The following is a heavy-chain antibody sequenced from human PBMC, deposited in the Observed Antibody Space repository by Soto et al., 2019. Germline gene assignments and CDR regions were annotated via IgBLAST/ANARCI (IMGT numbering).Heavy chain of an antibody. J-gene: IGHJ4*02. V-gene: IGHV1-18*01. CDR3: ASLLVPAARAYYFDY. D-gene: IGHD2-2*01. CDR1: GYTFTSYG. Sequence: ASVKVSCKGSGYTFTSYGISWVRLAPGQGLEWMGWISAYNGNTNYAQKLQGRVTMTTDTSTSTAYMELRSLRSDDTAVYYCASLLVPAARAYYFDYWGQGTLVTVSS. CDR2: ISAYNGNT.